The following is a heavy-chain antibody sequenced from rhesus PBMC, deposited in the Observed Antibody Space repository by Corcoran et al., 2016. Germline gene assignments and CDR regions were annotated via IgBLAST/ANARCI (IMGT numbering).Heavy chain of an antibody. V-gene: IGHV4-173*01. J-gene: IGHJ4*01. CDR3: ARESVLVVVAIGAFDY. D-gene: IGHD2-21*01. Sequence: QLQLQESGPGLVKPSETLSLTCAVSGGSISSNYWSWIRHPPGKGLVWIGRISCRGGSTHYTPSLKSRVTIATDTSKNQFSLKLSSVTAADTAVYYCARESVLVVVAIGAFDYWGQGVLVTVSS. CDR2: ISCRGGST. CDR1: GGSISSNY.